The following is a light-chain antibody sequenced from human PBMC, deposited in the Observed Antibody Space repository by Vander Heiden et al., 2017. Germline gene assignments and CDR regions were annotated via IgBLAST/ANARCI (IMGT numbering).Light chain of an antibody. CDR2: GNS. CDR1: SSNIGAGYD. V-gene: IGLV1-40*01. J-gene: IGLJ3*02. CDR3: QSYDSSLWV. Sequence: SVLTQPPSVSGAPGQRVTISCTGSSSNIGAGYDVHWYQQLPGTAPKLLIYGNSNRPSGVPDRFSGSKSGTSASLAITGLQAEDEADYYCQSYDSSLWVFGGGTKLTVL.